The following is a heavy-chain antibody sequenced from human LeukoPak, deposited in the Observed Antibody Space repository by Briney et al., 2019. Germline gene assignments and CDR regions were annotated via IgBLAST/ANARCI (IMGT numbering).Heavy chain of an antibody. J-gene: IGHJ4*02. CDR1: GFTFRNYA. V-gene: IGHV3-33*01. CDR3: ARYRTTSCYGY. CDR2: IGDHGNNI. D-gene: IGHD2-2*01. Sequence: PGRSLRLSCAASGFTFRNYAMHWVRQAPGKGLEWVAAIGDHGNNIYYEDSVKGRFTISRDNSENTLYLQVASLRAEDTAVYYCARYRTTSCYGYWGQGTLVTVSS.